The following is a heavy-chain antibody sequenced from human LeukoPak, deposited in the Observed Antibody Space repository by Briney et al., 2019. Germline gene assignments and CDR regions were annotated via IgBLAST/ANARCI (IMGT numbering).Heavy chain of an antibody. CDR2: IYHSGST. Sequence: PSETLSLTCTVSGYSISSGYYWGWIRQPPGKGLAWIGSIYHSGSTYYNPSLKSRVTISVDTSKNQFSLKLSSVTAADTAVYYCASGSGIYSHLVFDIWGQGTMVTVSS. D-gene: IGHD1-26*01. J-gene: IGHJ3*02. V-gene: IGHV4-38-2*02. CDR1: GYSISSGYY. CDR3: ASGSGIYSHLVFDI.